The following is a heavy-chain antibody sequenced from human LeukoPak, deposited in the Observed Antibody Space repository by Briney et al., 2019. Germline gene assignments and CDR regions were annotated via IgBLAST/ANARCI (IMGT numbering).Heavy chain of an antibody. V-gene: IGHV4-39*07. CDR3: SRENGAFSPFGY. CDR2: ISLTGLT. D-gene: IGHD2-8*01. J-gene: IGHJ4*02. CDR1: GGSITNNNYY. Sequence: SETLSLTCTVSGGSITNNNYYWDRVRQPPGQGLEWIGEISLTGLTHYNPSLESRVTVSLDKSKNQLSLNLTSVTAADTAVYYCSRENGAFSPFGYWGQGTLVTVLS.